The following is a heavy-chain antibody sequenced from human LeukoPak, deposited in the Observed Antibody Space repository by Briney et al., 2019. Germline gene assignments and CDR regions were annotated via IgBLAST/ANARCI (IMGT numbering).Heavy chain of an antibody. V-gene: IGHV3-21*01. J-gene: IGHJ4*02. D-gene: IGHD6-19*01. CDR3: ARAPRQWLAYFDY. Sequence: GGSLRLSCAASGFAFRSYTMNWVRQAPGKGLEWVSSISSSSTYISYAGSVKGRFTISRDNVKNSLFLQMNSLRAEDTAVYYCARAPRQWLAYFDYWGQGTLVTVSS. CDR1: GFAFRSYT. CDR2: ISSSSTYI.